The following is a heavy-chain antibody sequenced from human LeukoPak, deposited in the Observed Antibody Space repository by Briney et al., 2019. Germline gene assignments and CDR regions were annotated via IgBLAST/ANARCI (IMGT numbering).Heavy chain of an antibody. D-gene: IGHD3-10*01. J-gene: IGHJ1*01. Sequence: GRSLRLSCAASGFTFDDYAMHWVRQAPGKGLEWVSGISWNSGSIGYADSVKGRFTISRDNAKNSLYLQMNSLRAEDTAVYYCARDYDYYGSGFPFQHWGQGTLVTVSS. CDR2: ISWNSGSI. CDR1: GFTFDDYA. V-gene: IGHV3-9*01. CDR3: ARDYDYYGSGFPFQH.